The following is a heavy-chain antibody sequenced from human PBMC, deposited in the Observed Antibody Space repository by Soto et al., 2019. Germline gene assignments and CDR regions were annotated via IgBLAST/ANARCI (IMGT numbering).Heavy chain of an antibody. CDR1: GFTFSSYW. Sequence: GGSLRLSCAASGFTFSSYWMHWVRQAPGEGLRWVSRINSDGSRTTYADSVKGRITISRDNAKNTVYLQMNSLSAEDTAVYCCARIGTGYYYMDVWGKGTTVTVSS. CDR2: INSDGSRT. CDR3: ARIGTGYYYMDV. D-gene: IGHD1-1*01. J-gene: IGHJ6*03. V-gene: IGHV3-74*01.